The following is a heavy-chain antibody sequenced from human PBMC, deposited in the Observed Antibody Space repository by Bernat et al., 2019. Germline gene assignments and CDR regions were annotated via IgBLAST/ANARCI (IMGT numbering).Heavy chain of an antibody. Sequence: VQLVESGGGLVKPGGSLRLSCAASGFTFSDYYMSWIRQAPGKGLEWVSYISSSSSYTNYADSVKGRFTISRDNAKNSLYLQMNSLRAEDTAVYYCARVGYSNDPYWFDPWGQGTLVTVSS. CDR1: GFTFSDYY. D-gene: IGHD4-11*01. V-gene: IGHV3-11*05. CDR3: ARVGYSNDPYWFDP. J-gene: IGHJ5*02. CDR2: ISSSSSYT.